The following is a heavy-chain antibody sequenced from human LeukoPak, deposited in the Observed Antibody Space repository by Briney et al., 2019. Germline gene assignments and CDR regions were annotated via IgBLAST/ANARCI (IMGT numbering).Heavy chain of an antibody. CDR2: IKQDGSEK. J-gene: IGHJ4*02. D-gene: IGHD2-8*01. V-gene: IGHV3-7*01. Sequence: GGSLRLSCAASGFTFRSYGMHWVRQAPGKGLEWVANIKQDGSEKYYVDSVKGRFTISRDNAKNSLYLQMNSLRAEDTAVYYCARAHGVSKYYFDYWGQGTLVTVSS. CDR1: GFTFRSYG. CDR3: ARAHGVSKYYFDY.